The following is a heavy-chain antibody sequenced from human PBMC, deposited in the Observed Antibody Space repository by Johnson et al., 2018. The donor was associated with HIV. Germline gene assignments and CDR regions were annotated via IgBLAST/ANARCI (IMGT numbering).Heavy chain of an antibody. J-gene: IGHJ3*02. CDR3: AKEISRDVVGASDAFDI. V-gene: IGHV3-23*04. CDR2: ISGSGGST. CDR1: GFTFSSYA. D-gene: IGHD1-26*01. Sequence: VQLVESGGGVVQPGGSLRLSCAASGFTFSSYAMSWVRQAPGKGLEWVSAISGSGGSTYSADSVKGRFTISRDNSKNTLYLQMNSLRAEDTAVYYCAKEISRDVVGASDAFDIWGQGTMVTVSS.